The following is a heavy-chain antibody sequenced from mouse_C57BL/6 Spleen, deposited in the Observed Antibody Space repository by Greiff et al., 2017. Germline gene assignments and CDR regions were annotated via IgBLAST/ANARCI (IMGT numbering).Heavy chain of an antibody. CDR2: ISSGSSTI. V-gene: IGHV5-17*01. D-gene: IGHD2-1*01. CDR3: ARRYYFGYYFDY. CDR1: GFTFSDYG. Sequence: EVQLKESGGGLVKPGGSLKLSCAASGFTFSDYGMHWVRQAPEKGLEWVAYISSGSSTIYYADTVKGRFTISRDNAKNTLFLQMTSLRSEDTAMYYCARRYYFGYYFDYWGQGTTLTVSS. J-gene: IGHJ2*01.